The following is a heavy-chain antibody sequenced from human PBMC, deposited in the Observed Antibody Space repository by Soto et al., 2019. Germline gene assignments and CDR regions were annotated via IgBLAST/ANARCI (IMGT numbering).Heavy chain of an antibody. Sequence: PSGTLSLTCAVSCGSFIGYFWSWIRQSPAKGLEWIGEINDSGNTYYNPSFKSRLTISVYTSTSQISLRLTSVTAADSAVYYCQGGDFWGQGTRVTVSS. CDR3: QGGDF. D-gene: IGHD3-16*01. V-gene: IGHV4-34*01. CDR2: INDSGNT. CDR1: CGSFIGYF. J-gene: IGHJ4*02.